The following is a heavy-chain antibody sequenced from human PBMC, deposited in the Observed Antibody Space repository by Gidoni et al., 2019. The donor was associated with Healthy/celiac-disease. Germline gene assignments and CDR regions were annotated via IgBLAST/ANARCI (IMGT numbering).Heavy chain of an antibody. V-gene: IGHV4-59*08. CDR2: IYYSGST. CDR3: ARAPHGSSTSFGAFDI. J-gene: IGHJ3*02. CDR1: GGSISSYY. D-gene: IGHD2-2*01. Sequence: QVQLQESGPGLVKPSETLSLACTVSGGSISSYYWSWIRQPPGKGLEWIGYIYYSGSTNYNPSLKSRVTISVDTSKNQFSLKLSSVTAADTAVYYCARAPHGSSTSFGAFDIWGQGTMVTVSS.